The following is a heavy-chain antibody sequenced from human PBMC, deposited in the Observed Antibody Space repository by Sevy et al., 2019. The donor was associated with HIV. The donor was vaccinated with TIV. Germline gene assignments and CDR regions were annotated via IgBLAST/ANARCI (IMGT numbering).Heavy chain of an antibody. CDR3: AKDGPSSITGTVYGMDV. Sequence: SLKISCAASGFTFDDYAMHWVRQAPGKGLEWVSGISWNSGSIGYADSVKGRFTISRDNAKNSLYLQMNSLRAEDTALYYCAKDGPSSITGTVYGMDVWGQGTTVTVSS. J-gene: IGHJ6*02. V-gene: IGHV3-9*01. CDR2: ISWNSGSI. CDR1: GFTFDDYA. D-gene: IGHD1-7*01.